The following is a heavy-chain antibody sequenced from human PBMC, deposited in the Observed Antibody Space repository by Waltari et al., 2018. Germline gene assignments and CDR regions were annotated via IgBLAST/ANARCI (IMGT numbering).Heavy chain of an antibody. V-gene: IGHV1-2*04. Sequence: QVQLVQSGAEVKKPGASVKVSCKASGYTFTGYYMHWVRQAPGQGLEWMGWINPNSGGTNYAQKFQGWVTMTRDTSISTAYMGLSRLRSDDTAVYYCARGEYYDSSGYPNWFDPWGQGTLVTVSS. J-gene: IGHJ5*02. CDR1: GYTFTGYY. D-gene: IGHD3-22*01. CDR3: ARGEYYDSSGYPNWFDP. CDR2: INPNSGGT.